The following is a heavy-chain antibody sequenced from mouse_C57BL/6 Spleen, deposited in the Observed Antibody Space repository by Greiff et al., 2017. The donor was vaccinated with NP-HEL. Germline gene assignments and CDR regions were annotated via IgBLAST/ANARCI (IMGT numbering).Heavy chain of an antibody. Sequence: QVQLKQPGAELVRPGSSVKLSCKASGYTFTSYWMHWVKQRPIQGLEWIGNIDPSDSETHYNQKFKDKATLTVDKSSSTAYMQLSSLTSEDSAVYYCARSGNYYGSSFYAMDFWGQGTSVTVSS. J-gene: IGHJ4*01. D-gene: IGHD1-1*01. CDR1: GYTFTSYW. V-gene: IGHV1-52*01. CDR3: ARSGNYYGSSFYAMDF. CDR2: IDPSDSET.